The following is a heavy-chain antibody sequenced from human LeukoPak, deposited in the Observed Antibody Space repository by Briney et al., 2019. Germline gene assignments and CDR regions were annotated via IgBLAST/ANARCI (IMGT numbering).Heavy chain of an antibody. CDR2: IDPSGSA. J-gene: IGHJ6*02. Sequence: PSETLSLTCTVSGGSINNYYWSWIRQPPGKGLEWIGYIDPSGSASYNPSLKSRVTIFVDTSKNLFSLILTSVSASDTAIYYCARDHWLFSSKTWYYYGMDVWGQGTTVTVSS. CDR1: GGSINNYY. CDR3: ARDHWLFSSKTWYYYGMDV. D-gene: IGHD3-9*01. V-gene: IGHV4-59*01.